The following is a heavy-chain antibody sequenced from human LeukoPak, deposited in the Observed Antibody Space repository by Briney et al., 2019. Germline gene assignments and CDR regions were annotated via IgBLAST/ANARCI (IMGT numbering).Heavy chain of an antibody. CDR2: ISGSGGST. CDR1: GFTFSSYA. D-gene: IGHD4-23*01. V-gene: IGHV3-23*01. CDR3: AKRGGGDTVVTPIYYYYGMDV. Sequence: GGSLRLSCAASGFTFSSYAMSWVRQAPGKGLEWVSAISGSGGSTYYADSVKGRFTISRDNSKNTLYLQMNSLRAEDTAVYYCAKRGGGDTVVTPIYYYYGMDVWGQGTTVTVSS. J-gene: IGHJ6*02.